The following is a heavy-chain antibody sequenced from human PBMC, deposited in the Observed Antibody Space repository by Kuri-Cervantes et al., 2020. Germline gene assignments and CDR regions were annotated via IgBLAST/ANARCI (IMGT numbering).Heavy chain of an antibody. D-gene: IGHD1-20*01. CDR1: GFSLTTSGMR. Sequence: SGPTLVKPTETLTLTCTFSGFSLTTSGMRVSWIRQPPGKALEWLARIDWDDDKFYSTSLKTRLTISKDTSKNQVVLTMTNMDPVDTGTYYCARKILTGPFDYWGQGTLVTVSS. CDR2: IDWDDDK. J-gene: IGHJ4*02. V-gene: IGHV2-70D*14. CDR3: ARKILTGPFDY.